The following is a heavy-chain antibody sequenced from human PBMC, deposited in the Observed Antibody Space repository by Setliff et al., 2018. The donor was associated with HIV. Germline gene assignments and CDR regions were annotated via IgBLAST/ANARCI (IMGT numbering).Heavy chain of an antibody. CDR1: GDFFSSDYY. Sequence: PSETLSLTCTVPGDFFSSDYYWGWIRQSPGKGLEWIGSFYETGYTYYNPSFKSRVIISLDTSKNHLSLKLRSVTAADTAAYHCARESPNLGELSSNPDASDIWGQGTMVTVS. V-gene: IGHV4-38-2*02. CDR3: ARESPNLGELSSNPDASDI. J-gene: IGHJ3*02. D-gene: IGHD3-16*02. CDR2: FYETGYT.